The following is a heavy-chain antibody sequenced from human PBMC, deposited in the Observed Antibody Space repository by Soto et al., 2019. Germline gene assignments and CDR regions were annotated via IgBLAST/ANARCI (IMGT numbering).Heavy chain of an antibody. CDR2: IYYCGST. D-gene: IGHD3-3*01. J-gene: IGHJ5*02. V-gene: IGHV4-39*01. Sequence: QLQLQESGPGLVKPSETLSLSCTVSGGSISSSSYYWGWIRQPPGKGLEWIGSIYYCGSTYYNPSLKSRVTISVDTSKNQFSLKLSSVTAADTAVYYCARRGGPSLITIFGVASARWFDPWGQGTLVTVSS. CDR3: ARRGGPSLITIFGVASARWFDP. CDR1: GGSISSSSYY.